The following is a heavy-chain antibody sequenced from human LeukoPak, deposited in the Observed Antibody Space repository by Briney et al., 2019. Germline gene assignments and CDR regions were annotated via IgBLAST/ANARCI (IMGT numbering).Heavy chain of an antibody. D-gene: IGHD6-19*01. Sequence: GGSLRLPCAASGFTFRDYYMSWIRQAPGKGREWVSYISSSGSTIYYADSVKGRFTISRDNAKNSLYLQMNSLRAEDTAVYYCARDLEGSGWTDYWGQGTLVTVSS. CDR3: ARDLEGSGWTDY. CDR1: GFTFRDYY. J-gene: IGHJ4*02. V-gene: IGHV3-11*01. CDR2: ISSSGSTI.